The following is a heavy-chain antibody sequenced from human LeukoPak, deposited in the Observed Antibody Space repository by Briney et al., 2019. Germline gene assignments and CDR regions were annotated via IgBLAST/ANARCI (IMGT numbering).Heavy chain of an antibody. CDR3: ARDPRRLTEYFQH. CDR2: INPNSGGT. CDR1: GYTFTGYY. V-gene: IGHV1-2*04. Sequence: GASVKVSCKASGYTFTGYYMHWVRQAPGQGLEWMGWINPNSGGTNYAQKFQGWVTMTRDTSISTAYMELSRLRSDDTAVYYCARDPRRLTEYFQHWGQGTLVTVSS. J-gene: IGHJ1*01.